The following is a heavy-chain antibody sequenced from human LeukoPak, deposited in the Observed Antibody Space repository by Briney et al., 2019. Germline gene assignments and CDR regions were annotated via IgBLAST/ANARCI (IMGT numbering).Heavy chain of an antibody. Sequence: GGSLRLSCAASGFTFSSYAMSWVRQAPGKGLEWVSGISDAGAITYYADSVKDRFTISRSQSTNTLYLQMDSLRAEDTSLYYCARGGTTWHGFDSWGQGTLVTVSS. J-gene: IGHJ4*02. CDR1: GFTFSSYA. CDR2: ISDAGAIT. V-gene: IGHV3-23*01. CDR3: ARGGTTWHGFDS. D-gene: IGHD1-14*01.